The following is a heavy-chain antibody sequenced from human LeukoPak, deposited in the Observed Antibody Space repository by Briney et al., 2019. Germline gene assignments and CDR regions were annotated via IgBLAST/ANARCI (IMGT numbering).Heavy chain of an antibody. D-gene: IGHD4-11*01. CDR2: IYYSGST. V-gene: IGHV4-59*12. CDR1: GGSISSYY. Sequence: SETLSLTCTVSGGSISSYYWSWIRQPPGKGLEWIGYIYYSGSTNYNPSLKSRVTISVDTSKNQFSLKLSSVTAADTAVYYCASRYTVPFDYWGQGTLVTVSS. J-gene: IGHJ4*02. CDR3: ASRYTVPFDY.